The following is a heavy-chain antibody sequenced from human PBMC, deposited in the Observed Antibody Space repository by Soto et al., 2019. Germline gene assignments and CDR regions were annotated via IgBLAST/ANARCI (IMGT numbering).Heavy chain of an antibody. CDR3: AKDRDTAMVTLDAFDI. CDR1: GFTFSSYA. D-gene: IGHD5-18*01. V-gene: IGHV3-23*01. CDR2: ISGSGGST. Sequence: EVQLLESGGGLVQPGGSLRLSCAASGFTFSSYAMSWVRQAPGKGLEWVSAISGSGGSTYYADSVKGRFTISRDNSKNTQYLQMNSLRAEDTAVYYCAKDRDTAMVTLDAFDIWGQGIMVTVSS. J-gene: IGHJ3*02.